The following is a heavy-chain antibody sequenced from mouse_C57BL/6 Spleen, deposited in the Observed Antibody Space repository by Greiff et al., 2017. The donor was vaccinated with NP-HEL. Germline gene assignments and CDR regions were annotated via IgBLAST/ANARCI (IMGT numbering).Heavy chain of an antibody. CDR1: GFSLTSYG. D-gene: IGHD3-1*01. V-gene: IGHV2-2*01. CDR3: ARRGLGNYAMDY. Sequence: VKLVESGPGLVQPSQSLSITCTVSGFSLTSYGVHWVRQSPGKGLEWLGVIWSGGSTDYNAAFISRLSISKDNSKSQVFFKMNSLQADDTAIYYCARRGLGNYAMDYWGQGTSVTVSS. CDR2: IWSGGST. J-gene: IGHJ4*01.